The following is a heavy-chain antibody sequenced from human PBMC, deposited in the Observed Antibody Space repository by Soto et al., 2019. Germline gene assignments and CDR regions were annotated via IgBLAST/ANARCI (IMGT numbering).Heavy chain of an antibody. J-gene: IGHJ4*02. CDR3: AKDRSLVRGPMPY. CDR2: ISYDGSNK. CDR1: GFTFSSYG. D-gene: IGHD3-10*01. V-gene: IGHV3-30*18. Sequence: GGSLRLSCAASGFTFSSYGMHWVRQAPGKGLEWVAVISYDGSNKYYADSVKGRFTISRDNSKNTLYLQMNSLRAEDTAVYYCAKDRSLVRGPMPYWGQGTMVTVYS.